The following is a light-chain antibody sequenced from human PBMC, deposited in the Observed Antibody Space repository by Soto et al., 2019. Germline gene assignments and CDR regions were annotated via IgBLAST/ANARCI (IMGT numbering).Light chain of an antibody. J-gene: IGKJ1*01. CDR3: QQYGSSGT. Sequence: EIVMTQSPATLSVSPGEGATLSCRASQSVSSKLAWYQQKPGKAPRLLIYGASTRATGIPDRLSGSGSGTDFTLTIRRLEPEDFAVYYCQQYGSSGTFGQGTKVDI. CDR1: QSVSSK. V-gene: IGKV3-20*01. CDR2: GAS.